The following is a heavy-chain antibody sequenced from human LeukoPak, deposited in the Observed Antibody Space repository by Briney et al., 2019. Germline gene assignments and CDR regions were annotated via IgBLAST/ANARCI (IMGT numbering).Heavy chain of an antibody. Sequence: GGSLRLSCAASGFMFSKSWMHWVRQVPGKGLVWVARIYNDGSTTDYADSVKGRLTISRDNAANTLFLQMSSLRAEDTAVYYCAREKDDHGDPGPLDAWGQGDLVTVSS. V-gene: IGHV3-74*01. CDR3: AREKDDHGDPGPLDA. D-gene: IGHD4-17*01. CDR2: IYNDGSTT. J-gene: IGHJ5*02. CDR1: GFMFSKSW.